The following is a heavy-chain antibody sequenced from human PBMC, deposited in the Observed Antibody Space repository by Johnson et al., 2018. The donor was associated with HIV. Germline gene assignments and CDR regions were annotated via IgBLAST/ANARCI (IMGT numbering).Heavy chain of an antibody. CDR2: IYSGGST. CDR3: ARGDDSSAWGAFDI. V-gene: IGHV3-66*01. J-gene: IGHJ3*02. Sequence: VYLVESGGGLVQPGGSLRLSCAASGFTVSSNYMSWVRQAPGKGLEWVSVIYSGGSTYYADSVKGRFTISRDNSKNTLYLQMNSLRAEDTAVYYCARGDDSSAWGAFDIWGQGTMVTVSS. D-gene: IGHD3-22*01. CDR1: GFTVSSNY.